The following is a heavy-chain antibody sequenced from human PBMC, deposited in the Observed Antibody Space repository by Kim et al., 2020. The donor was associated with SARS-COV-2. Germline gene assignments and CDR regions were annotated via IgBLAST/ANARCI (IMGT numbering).Heavy chain of an antibody. V-gene: IGHV3-33*01. CDR3: ARDFLVYSYGTIDY. Sequence: ADSVKGRFTISRDNSKDTLYLQMNSLRAEDTAVYYCARDFLVYSYGTIDYWGQGTLVTVSS. J-gene: IGHJ4*02. D-gene: IGHD5-18*01.